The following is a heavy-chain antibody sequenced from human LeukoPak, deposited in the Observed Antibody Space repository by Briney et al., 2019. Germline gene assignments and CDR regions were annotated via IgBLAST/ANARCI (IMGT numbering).Heavy chain of an antibody. D-gene: IGHD7-27*01. J-gene: IGHJ4*02. Sequence: GGSLRLSCAASGFTFSSYAMSWVRQAPGKGLEWVSTISAGGGSTYYADFVKGRFTISRDNSKNTLYLQMNSLRAEDTAVYYCAKAQTNWGTPFDYWGQGTLVTVSS. CDR2: ISAGGGST. CDR1: GFTFSSYA. CDR3: AKAQTNWGTPFDY. V-gene: IGHV3-23*01.